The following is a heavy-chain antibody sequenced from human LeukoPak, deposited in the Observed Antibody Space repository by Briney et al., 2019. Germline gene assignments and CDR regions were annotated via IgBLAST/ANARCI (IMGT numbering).Heavy chain of an antibody. J-gene: IGHJ4*02. CDR1: EFTFSGYA. V-gene: IGHV3-48*04. CDR2: ITSSSSTI. CDR3: AKPTTVTTAFFDY. Sequence: GGSLRLSCAASEFTFSGYAMNWVRQAPGKGLEWVSYITSSSSTIYYADSVKGRFTISRDNAKNSLYLQMSSLRAEDTAVYYCAKPTTVTTAFFDYWGQGTLVTVSS. D-gene: IGHD4-17*01.